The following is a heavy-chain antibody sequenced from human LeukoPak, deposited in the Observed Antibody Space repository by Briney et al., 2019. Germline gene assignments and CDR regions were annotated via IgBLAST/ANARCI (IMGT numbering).Heavy chain of an antibody. D-gene: IGHD1-26*01. Sequence: GGSLRLSCAASGFTFSDYYMSWIRQAPGKGLEWVSYISKDGNSRNFADSVKGRFTISRDNAKNSLYLQMNSLRAEDTAVYYCARVMRSGSPFDYWGQGTLITVSS. CDR1: GFTFSDYY. V-gene: IGHV3-11*01. CDR3: ARVMRSGSPFDY. J-gene: IGHJ4*02. CDR2: ISKDGNSR.